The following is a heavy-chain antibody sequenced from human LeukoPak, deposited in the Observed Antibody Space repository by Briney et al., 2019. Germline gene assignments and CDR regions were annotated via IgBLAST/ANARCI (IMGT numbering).Heavy chain of an antibody. CDR1: GYTFTSYY. J-gene: IGHJ4*02. CDR3: ARASDQYFDY. CDR2: INPSGDTT. Sequence: GASVKVSCKASGYTFTSYYMHWVRQAPGEGLEWMGIINPSGDTTNYAQRFQGRVTMTRDTSTSTVYMELSSLKSDDTAVYYCARASDQYFDYWGQGTLVTVPS. V-gene: IGHV1-46*01.